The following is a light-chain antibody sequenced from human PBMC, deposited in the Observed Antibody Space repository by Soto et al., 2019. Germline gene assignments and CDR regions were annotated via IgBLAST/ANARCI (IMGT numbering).Light chain of an antibody. CDR3: MQALHTPYT. Sequence: DIVMTQSPLSLPVTPGEPASISCRSSQSLLHSNGYNYLDWYLQKPGQSPQLLIYLGSNRASGVPDRFSGSGSGTDFTLKISRVEAEDVGVYYCMQALHTPYTFGQGTQLEIK. CDR1: QSLLHSNGYNY. J-gene: IGKJ2*01. CDR2: LGS. V-gene: IGKV2-28*01.